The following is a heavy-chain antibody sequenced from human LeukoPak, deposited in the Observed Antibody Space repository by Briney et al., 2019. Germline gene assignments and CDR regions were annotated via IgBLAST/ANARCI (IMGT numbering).Heavy chain of an antibody. CDR3: AREPQGDSSGYEAFDV. V-gene: IGHV3-66*01. D-gene: IGHD3-22*01. CDR2: IYSGGST. CDR1: GFSVSSIY. Sequence: PGGSLRLSRAASGFSVSSIYVSWVRQAPGKGLEWVSVIYSGGSTYYADSVKGRFTLSRDSSKNTLFLQMNSLRAEDTAVYYCAREPQGDSSGYEAFDVWGQGALVTVCS. J-gene: IGHJ3*01.